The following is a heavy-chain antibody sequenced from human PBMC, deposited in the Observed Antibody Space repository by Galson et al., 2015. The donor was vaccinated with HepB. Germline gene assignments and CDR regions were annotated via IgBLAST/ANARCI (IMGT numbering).Heavy chain of an antibody. CDR1: GYTFTNYD. J-gene: IGHJ3*02. Sequence: SVKVSCKASGYTFTNYDINWVRQATGQGLEWMGWMSPNSGNTDYAPKFQGRVTMTRDTSISTAYMELSSLRSEDAAVYFCARGRRVQAFDIWGQGTMVTVSS. V-gene: IGHV1-8*01. CDR3: ARGRRVQAFDI. CDR2: MSPNSGNT.